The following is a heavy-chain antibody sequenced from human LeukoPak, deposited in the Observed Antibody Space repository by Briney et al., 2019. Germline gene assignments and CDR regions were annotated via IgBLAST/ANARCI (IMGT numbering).Heavy chain of an antibody. D-gene: IGHD3-3*01. V-gene: IGHV1-69*13. J-gene: IGHJ5*02. Sequence: GASVKVSCKASGGTFSSYAISWVRQAPGQGLEWMGGIIPIFGTANYAQKFQGRVTITADESTSTAYMDLSSLRSEDTAVYYCARGAVRYYDFWSGYSDNWFDPWGQGTLVTVSS. CDR2: IIPIFGTA. CDR3: ARGAVRYYDFWSGYSDNWFDP. CDR1: GGTFSSYA.